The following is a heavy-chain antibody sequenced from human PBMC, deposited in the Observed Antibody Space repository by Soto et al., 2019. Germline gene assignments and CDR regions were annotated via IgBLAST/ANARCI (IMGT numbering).Heavy chain of an antibody. CDR1: GDSISSGGFC. D-gene: IGHD2-2*01. Sequence: TLSLTCAVSGDSISSGGFCWSWIRQQPGKGLGWIGYSYFNCTSFYNASLNGRVTISLDASKNQFSLTVNSGTAADTAVYYCDRGRLVPAVNLDCWGLGTLVT. J-gene: IGHJ4*02. V-gene: IGHV4-30-2*01. CDR3: DRGRLVPAVNLDC. CDR2: SYFNCTS.